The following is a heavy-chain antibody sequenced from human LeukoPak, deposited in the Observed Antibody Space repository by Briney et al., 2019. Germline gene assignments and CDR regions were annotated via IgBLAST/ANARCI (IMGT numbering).Heavy chain of an antibody. CDR1: GFTFSSYS. CDR3: ASASYGSGTYAFDI. CDR2: ISSSSSYI. J-gene: IGHJ3*02. D-gene: IGHD3-10*01. Sequence: GGSLRLSCAASGFTFSSYSMNWVRQAPGKGLEWVSSISSSSSYIYYADSVKGRFTISRDNAKNTLYLQMNSLRAEDTAVYYCASASYGSGTYAFDIWGQGTMVTVSS. V-gene: IGHV3-21*01.